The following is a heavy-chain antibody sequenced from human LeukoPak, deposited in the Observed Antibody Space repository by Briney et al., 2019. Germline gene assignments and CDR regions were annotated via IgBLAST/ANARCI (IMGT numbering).Heavy chain of an antibody. Sequence: PSETLSLTCTVSGGSISSYYWSWIRQPPGKGLEWIGYIYYSGSTNYNPSLKSRVTISVDTSKNQFSLKLSSVTAADTAVYYCARSSGDYYDSSGYYRAFDIWGQGTMVTVSS. CDR2: IYYSGST. CDR1: GGSISSYY. CDR3: ARSSGDYYDSSGYYRAFDI. J-gene: IGHJ3*02. D-gene: IGHD3-22*01. V-gene: IGHV4-59*01.